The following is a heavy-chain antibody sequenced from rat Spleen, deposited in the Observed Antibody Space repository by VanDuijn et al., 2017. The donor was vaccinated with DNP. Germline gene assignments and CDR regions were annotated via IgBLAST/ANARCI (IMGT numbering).Heavy chain of an antibody. D-gene: IGHD5-1*01. V-gene: IGHV5-22*01. CDR1: GFTFTNYG. Sequence: EVQLVESGGGLVQPGRSLKLSCAASGFTFTNYGMAWVRQAPKKGLEWVATISFEGSSTYFGDSVKGRFTISRDNAKSTLYLQMNGLRSEDTATYYCARGSGTYYWYFDFWGPGTMVTVSS. CDR2: ISFEGSST. J-gene: IGHJ1*01. CDR3: ARGSGTYYWYFDF.